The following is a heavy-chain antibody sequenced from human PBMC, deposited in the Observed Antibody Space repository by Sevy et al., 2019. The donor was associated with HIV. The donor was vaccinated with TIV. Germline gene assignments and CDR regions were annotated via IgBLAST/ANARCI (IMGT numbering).Heavy chain of an antibody. CDR2: INPNSGGT. Sequence: ASVKVSCKASGYTFTGYYMHWVRQAPGQGLEWMGRINPNSGGTNYAQKFQGRVTMTRDTSISTACMELSRLRSDDTAVYYCARDTTRGHFDYWGQGTLVTVSS. D-gene: IGHD1-1*01. V-gene: IGHV1-2*06. CDR1: GYTFTGYY. J-gene: IGHJ4*02. CDR3: ARDTTRGHFDY.